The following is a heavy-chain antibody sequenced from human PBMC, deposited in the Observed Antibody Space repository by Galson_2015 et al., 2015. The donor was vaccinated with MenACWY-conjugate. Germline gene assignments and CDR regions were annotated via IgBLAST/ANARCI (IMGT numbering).Heavy chain of an antibody. CDR1: GFSVTSHF. J-gene: IGHJ4*02. V-gene: IGHV3-53*01. Sequence: SLRLSCAASGFSVTSHFMGWVRQAPGKGLEWVALLYDDGTSRYADSVKGRFTISRDTLRNSLSLQMHGPRAEDTAMYFCAKIVRHPVGPYFDSWGQGTLVTVSS. CDR3: AKIVRHPVGPYFDS. CDR2: LYDDGTS. D-gene: IGHD2-21*01.